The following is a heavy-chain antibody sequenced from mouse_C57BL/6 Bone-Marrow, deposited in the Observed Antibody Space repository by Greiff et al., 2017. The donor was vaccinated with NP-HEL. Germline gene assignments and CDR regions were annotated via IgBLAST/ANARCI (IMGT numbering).Heavy chain of an antibody. CDR1: GFSLTSYG. J-gene: IGHJ4*01. Sequence: VQRVESGPGLVAPSQRLSITCTVSGFSLTSYGVSWVRQPPGKGLEWLGVIWGDGSTNYHSALISRLSISKDNSKSQVFLKLNSLQTDDTATYYCAKSGHGFKRDIYYAMDYWGQGTSVTVSS. CDR2: IWGDGST. V-gene: IGHV2-3*01. D-gene: IGHD2-2*01. CDR3: AKSGHGFKRDIYYAMDY.